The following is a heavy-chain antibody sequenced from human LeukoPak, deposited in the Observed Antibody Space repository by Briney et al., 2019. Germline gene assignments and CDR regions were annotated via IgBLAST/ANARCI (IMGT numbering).Heavy chain of an antibody. CDR2: IIPIFGTA. V-gene: IGHV1-69*01. J-gene: IGHJ4*02. CDR1: GGTFSSYA. CDR3: ARPQEEDGYNYNWAFDY. Sequence: SVTVSCKASGGTFSSYAISWVRQAPGQGLEWMGGIIPIFGTANYAQKFQGRVTITADESTSTAYMELRSLRSDDTAVYYCARPQEEDGYNYNWAFDYWGQGTLVSVSS. D-gene: IGHD5-24*01.